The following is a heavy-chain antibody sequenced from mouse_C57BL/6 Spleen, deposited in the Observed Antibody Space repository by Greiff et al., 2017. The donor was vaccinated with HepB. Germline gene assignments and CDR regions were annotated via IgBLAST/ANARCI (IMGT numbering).Heavy chain of an antibody. Sequence: EVQLVESGGGLVQPGGSLKLSCAASGFTFSDYYMYWVRQTPEKRLEWVAYISNGGGSTYYPDTVKGRFTISRDNAKNTLYLHISRLTSEDTAMYSGARGDFWDVRDYAMDDWGQGTSVTVSS. CDR1: GFTFSDYY. D-gene: IGHD4-1*01. J-gene: IGHJ4*01. CDR2: ISNGGGST. CDR3: ARGDFWDVRDYAMDD. V-gene: IGHV5-12*01.